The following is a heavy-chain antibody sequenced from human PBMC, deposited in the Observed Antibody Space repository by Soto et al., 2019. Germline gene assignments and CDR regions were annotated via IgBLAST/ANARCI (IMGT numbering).Heavy chain of an antibody. Sequence: KTSETLSLTCTVSGGSISSYYWSWIRQPPGKGLEWIGYIYYSGSTNYNPSLKSRVTISVDTSKNQFSLKLSSVTAAETAVYYCAREGGTRYYYYGMDVWGQGTTVTVSS. J-gene: IGHJ6*02. CDR3: AREGGTRYYYYGMDV. V-gene: IGHV4-59*01. D-gene: IGHD2-15*01. CDR2: IYYSGST. CDR1: GGSISSYY.